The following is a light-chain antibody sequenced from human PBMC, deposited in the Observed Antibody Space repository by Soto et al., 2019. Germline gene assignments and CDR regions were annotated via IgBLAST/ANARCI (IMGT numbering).Light chain of an antibody. V-gene: IGKV1-5*03. Sequence: DIQLTQSPSTLSASVGARVTITCRASQSINQWLTWYQQKPGKAPKLLIYKVSTLENGVPSRFSGSGSGTEFTLTISSLQPDDFATYYCQQFDEYWTFGQGTKVEIK. CDR3: QQFDEYWT. J-gene: IGKJ1*01. CDR1: QSINQW. CDR2: KVS.